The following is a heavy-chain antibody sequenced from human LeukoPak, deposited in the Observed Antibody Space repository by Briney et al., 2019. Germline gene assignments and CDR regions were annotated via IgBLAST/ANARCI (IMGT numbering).Heavy chain of an antibody. D-gene: IGHD6-6*01. CDR1: GFTFFRHA. V-gene: IGHV3-30*04. Sequence: GGSLRLSCAASGFTFFRHAFHWVRQAPGKGLEWVAFVYYDGRNKFYAASVKGRFTISRDNSRNSLYIQMNSLRTEDSAVYYCVKDQGQVYGYFDSWGQGTLVTVSS. CDR2: VYYDGRNK. CDR3: VKDQGQVYGYFDS. J-gene: IGHJ4*02.